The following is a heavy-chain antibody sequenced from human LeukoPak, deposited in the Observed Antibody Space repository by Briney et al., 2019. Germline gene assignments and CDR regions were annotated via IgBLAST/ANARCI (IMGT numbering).Heavy chain of an antibody. CDR1: GFTVSSNY. CDR3: AKTQAPRKLYYFDF. V-gene: IGHV3-66*01. CDR2: IYSGGST. J-gene: IGHJ4*02. Sequence: GGSLRLSCAASGFTVSSNYMSWVRQAPGKGLEWVSVIYSGGSTYYADSVKGRFTISRDNSKNTLYLQMNSLRAEDTAVYYCAKTQAPRKLYYFDFWGQGTLVTVSS. D-gene: IGHD1-1*01.